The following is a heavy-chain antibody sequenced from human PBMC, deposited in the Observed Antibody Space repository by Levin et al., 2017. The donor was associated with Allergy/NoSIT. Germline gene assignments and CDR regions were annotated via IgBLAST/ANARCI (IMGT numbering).Heavy chain of an antibody. CDR1: GGSISSSSYY. J-gene: IGHJ3*02. D-gene: IGHD3-16*02. CDR2: IYYSGST. CDR3: ARPSRAYYDYVWGSYRYIPDDAFDI. Sequence: PSETLSLTCTVSGGSISSSSYYWGWIRQPPGKGLEWIGSIYYSGSTYYNPSLKSRVTISVDTSKNQFSLKLSSVTAADTAVYYCARPSRAYYDYVWGSYRYIPDDAFDIWGQGTMVTVSS. V-gene: IGHV4-39*01.